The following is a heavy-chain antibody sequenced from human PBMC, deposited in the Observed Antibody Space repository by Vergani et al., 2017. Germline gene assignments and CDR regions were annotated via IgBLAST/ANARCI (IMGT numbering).Heavy chain of an antibody. CDR1: GFTFSSYA. J-gene: IGHJ5*02. CDR2: ISSNGGST. CDR3: AKIREYQLLFHNWFDP. D-gene: IGHD2-2*01. V-gene: IGHV3-64*04. Sequence: QVQLVESGGGLVKPGGSLRLSCSASGFTFSSYAMHWVRQAPGKGLEYVSAISSNGGSTYYADSVKGRFTISRDNSKNTLYLQMNSLRAEDTAVYYCAKIREYQLLFHNWFDPWGQGTLVTVSS.